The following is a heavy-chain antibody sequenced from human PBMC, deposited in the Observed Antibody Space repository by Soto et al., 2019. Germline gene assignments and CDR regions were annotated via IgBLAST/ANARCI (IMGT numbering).Heavy chain of an antibody. CDR2: ITPSSGGT. J-gene: IGHJ5*02. Sequence: QVQLVQSGAEVKKPGASVKVSCKASGYPLTAKYLHWVRQAPGQGLEWMGWITPSSGGTKAAQKFRGLGPMTRDTSISAAYMELSRLTSAATALYYCAKGGSSWTAWFDPWGQGTLVTVSS. V-gene: IGHV1-2*02. CDR1: GYPLTAKY. CDR3: AKGGSSWTAWFDP. D-gene: IGHD6-13*01.